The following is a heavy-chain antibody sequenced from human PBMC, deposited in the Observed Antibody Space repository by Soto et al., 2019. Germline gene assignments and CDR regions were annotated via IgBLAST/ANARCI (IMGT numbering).Heavy chain of an antibody. Sequence: GGSLRLSGAASGFSFSSYYISWVRQAQWKGLEWVANVNEDGSEKYYVDSVKGRFTVSRDNAKNSLYLQMNSLRAEETAVYYCAKWGGAESDYCGQRTPVPFCS. CDR2: VNEDGSEK. V-gene: IGHV3-7*01. J-gene: IGHJ4*02. CDR3: AKWGGAESDY. D-gene: IGHD1-26*01. CDR1: GFSFSSYY.